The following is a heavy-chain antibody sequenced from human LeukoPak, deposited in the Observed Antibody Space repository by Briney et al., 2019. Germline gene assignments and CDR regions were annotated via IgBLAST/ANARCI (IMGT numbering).Heavy chain of an antibody. CDR3: ARSQYYYDSSHYYYDAFDI. D-gene: IGHD3-22*01. Sequence: SETLSLTCTVSGGSIRSYYWSWIRQPPGKGLEWIGYIYYSGSTNYNPSLKSRVTISVDTSRDQFSLKLSSVTAADTAVYYCARSQYYYDSSHYYYDAFDIWGQGTMVTVSS. V-gene: IGHV4-59*01. CDR1: GGSIRSYY. CDR2: IYYSGST. J-gene: IGHJ3*02.